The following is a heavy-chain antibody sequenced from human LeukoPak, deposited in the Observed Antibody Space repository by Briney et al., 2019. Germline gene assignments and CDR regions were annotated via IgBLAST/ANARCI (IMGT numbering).Heavy chain of an antibody. Sequence: SETLSLTCTVSGDSINNFYWTWIRQTPGKGLEWVGEINHSGSTNYNPSLKSRVTISVDTSKNQFPLKLSSVTAADTAVYYCARLSVRGGTRDYWGQGTLVTVSS. CDR3: ARLSVRGGTRDY. V-gene: IGHV4-34*01. CDR1: GDSINNFY. CDR2: INHSGST. D-gene: IGHD3-10*01. J-gene: IGHJ4*02.